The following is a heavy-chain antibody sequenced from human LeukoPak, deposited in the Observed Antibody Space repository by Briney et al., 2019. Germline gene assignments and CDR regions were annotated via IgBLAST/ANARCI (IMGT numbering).Heavy chain of an antibody. V-gene: IGHV3-30-3*01. CDR1: GFTFSSYA. CDR3: ARDPHDIVVVVAATYYYYGMDV. CDR2: ISYDGSNK. D-gene: IGHD2-15*01. J-gene: IGHJ6*02. Sequence: GGSLRLSCAASGFTFSSYAMHWVRQAPGKGLEWVAVISYDGSNKYYADSVKGRFTISRDNSKNTLYLQMNSLRAEDTAVYYCARDPHDIVVVVAATYYYYGMDVWGQGTTVTVSS.